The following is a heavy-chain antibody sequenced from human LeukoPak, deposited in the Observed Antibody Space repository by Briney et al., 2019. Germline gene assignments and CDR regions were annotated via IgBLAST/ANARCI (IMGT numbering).Heavy chain of an antibody. V-gene: IGHV4-38-2*02. CDR1: NSSISSDYY. CDR2: IYHSGST. Sequence: SETLSLTCTVSNSSISSDYYWGWIRQPPGKGLEWIGFIYHSGSTYYNPSLKSRVTISVDTSKNQFSLKLSSVTAADTAVYYCARDIVVVPAALRNWFDPWGQGTLVTVSS. D-gene: IGHD2-2*01. J-gene: IGHJ5*02. CDR3: ARDIVVVPAALRNWFDP.